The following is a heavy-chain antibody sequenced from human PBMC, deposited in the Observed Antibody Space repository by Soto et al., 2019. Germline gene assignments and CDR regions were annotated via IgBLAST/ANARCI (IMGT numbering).Heavy chain of an antibody. CDR2: ISSSSSYT. CDR1: GFTFSDYY. J-gene: IGHJ4*02. D-gene: IGHD2-2*01. CDR3: ARGRDCSSTSCYRLNFDY. V-gene: IGHV3-11*05. Sequence: PGGSLRLSCAASGFTFSDYYMSWIRQAPGKGLEWVSYISSSSSYTNYADSVKGRFTISRDNAKNSLYLQMNSLRAEDTAVYYCARGRDCSSTSCYRLNFDYWGQGTLVTVSS.